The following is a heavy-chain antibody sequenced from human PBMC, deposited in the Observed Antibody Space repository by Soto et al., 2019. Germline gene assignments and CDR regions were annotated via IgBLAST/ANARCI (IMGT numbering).Heavy chain of an antibody. CDR2: ITRRSENI. CDR1: GFIFSNDA. CDR3: VRDVRFRSRGNWFDP. J-gene: IGHJ5*02. V-gene: IGHV3-23*01. D-gene: IGHD3-10*01. Sequence: GGSLRLSCAASGFIFSNDAMSWVRQAPGKGLEWVSAITRRSENIYYAASVRGRFTISRDNSKNTLYLQMTSLGADDTATYYCVRDVRFRSRGNWFDPWGQGTRVTVSS.